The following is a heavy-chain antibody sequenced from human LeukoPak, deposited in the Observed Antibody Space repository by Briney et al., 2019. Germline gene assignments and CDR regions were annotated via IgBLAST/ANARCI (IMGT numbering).Heavy chain of an antibody. D-gene: IGHD3/OR15-3a*01. V-gene: IGHV4-59*01. J-gene: IGHJ4*02. Sequence: SETLSLTSTVPSVSISSYYWSWIRQPPGTGLEWIGYIYYSGSTNYNPSLKSRVTISVDTSKNQFSLKLNSVTAADTAVYYCARSHSVWTSFDYWGQGTLVTVSS. CDR2: IYYSGST. CDR3: ARSHSVWTSFDY. CDR1: SVSISSYY.